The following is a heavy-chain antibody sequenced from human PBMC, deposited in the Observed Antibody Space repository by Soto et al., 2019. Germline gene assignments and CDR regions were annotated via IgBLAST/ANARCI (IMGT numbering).Heavy chain of an antibody. Sequence: SETLSLTCAVSGYSISSGYYWGWIRQPPGKGLEWIGSIYHSGSTYNNPSLKSRVTISVDTSKNQFSLKLSSVTAADTAGYYCARVAYCSSTSRPTYYYGMDVCGKGTTVTVSS. CDR1: GYSISSGYY. J-gene: IGHJ6*04. CDR3: ARVAYCSSTSRPTYYYGMDV. CDR2: IYHSGST. D-gene: IGHD2-2*01. V-gene: IGHV4-38-2*01.